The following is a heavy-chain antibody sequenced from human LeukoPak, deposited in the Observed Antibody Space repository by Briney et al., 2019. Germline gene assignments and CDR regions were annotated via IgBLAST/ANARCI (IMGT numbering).Heavy chain of an antibody. CDR3: AKDRSSSSRYFYHYGMDV. V-gene: IGHV3-30*18. CDR2: ISYDGSNK. J-gene: IGHJ6*02. CDR1: GFTFSSYG. Sequence: GRSLRLSCAASGFTFSSYGMHWVRQAPGKGLEWVAVISYDGSNKYYADSVKGRFTISRDNSKNTLSLQMNSLRAEDTAVFYCAKDRSSSSRYFYHYGMDVWGQGTTVTVSS. D-gene: IGHD6-6*01.